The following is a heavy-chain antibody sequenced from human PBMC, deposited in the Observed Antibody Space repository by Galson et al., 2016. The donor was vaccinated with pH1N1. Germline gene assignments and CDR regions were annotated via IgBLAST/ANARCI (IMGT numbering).Heavy chain of an antibody. V-gene: IGHV1-46*03. J-gene: IGHJ4*02. Sequence: SVKVSCKASGYTFTRYYFHWVRQAPGQGLEWMGVIDPSPGTTTYAQKFQGLVTLTKDTATSIVYMELSSLKSEDTAVYYCIRDLERLRDFWGQGTLVTVSS. D-gene: IGHD1-1*01. CDR3: IRDLERLRDF. CDR2: IDPSPGTT. CDR1: GYTFTRYY.